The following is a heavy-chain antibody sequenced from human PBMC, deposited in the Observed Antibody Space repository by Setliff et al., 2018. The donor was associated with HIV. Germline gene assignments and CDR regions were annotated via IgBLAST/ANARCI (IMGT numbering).Heavy chain of an antibody. CDR1: GGTFSGHY. V-gene: IGHV4-34*01. CDR2: IHPSGNT. Sequence: SETLSLTCAVYGGTFSGHYWSWIRQPPGQGLDWIGEIHPSGNTNYNPSLKSRVTMSVDTSKNQFSLKLSSVTAADTAVFYCARDRTGGTFDIWGQGTMVTVSS. CDR3: ARDRTGGTFDI. J-gene: IGHJ3*02. D-gene: IGHD3-16*01.